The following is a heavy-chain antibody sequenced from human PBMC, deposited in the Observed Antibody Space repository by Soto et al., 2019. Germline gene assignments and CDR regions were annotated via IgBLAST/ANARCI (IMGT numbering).Heavy chain of an antibody. D-gene: IGHD5-12*01. CDR2: IIPIFGTA. CDR3: ARGGGEINWFDP. V-gene: IGHV1-69*13. CDR1: GCTFSSYD. J-gene: IGHJ5*02. Sequence: GASVKVSCKASGCTFSSYDISWVRQAPGQGLEWMGGIIPIFGTANYAQKFQGRVTITADESTSTAYMELSSLRSEDTAVYYCARGGGEINWFDPWGQGTLVTVSS.